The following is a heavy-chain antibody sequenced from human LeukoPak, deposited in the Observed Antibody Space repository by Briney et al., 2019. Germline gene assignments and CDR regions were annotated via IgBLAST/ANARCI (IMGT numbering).Heavy chain of an antibody. CDR1: GGSISSYY. Sequence: SSEALSLTCTVSGGSISSYYWSCIRQPPGKGLEWIGYIYYSGSTNYNPSLKRRVTISVDTSKNQFSLKLRSVTAADTAVYYCAREGRYYYDSSGYYFDWGQGTLVTVSS. V-gene: IGHV4-59*01. J-gene: IGHJ4*02. CDR3: AREGRYYYDSSGYYFD. D-gene: IGHD3-22*01. CDR2: IYYSGST.